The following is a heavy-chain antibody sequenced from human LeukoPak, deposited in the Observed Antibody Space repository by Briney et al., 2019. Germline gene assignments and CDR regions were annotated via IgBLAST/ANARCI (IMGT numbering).Heavy chain of an antibody. CDR3: ARSLEMATTPLDY. V-gene: IGHV1-2*02. CDR1: GYTFTGYY. D-gene: IGHD5-24*01. Sequence: ASVKVSCKASGYTFTGYYMHWVRQAPGQGLEWMGWINPNSGGTNYAQKFQGRVTMTRGTSISTPYMELSRLRSDDTAVYYCARSLEMATTPLDYWGQGTLVTVSS. CDR2: INPNSGGT. J-gene: IGHJ4*02.